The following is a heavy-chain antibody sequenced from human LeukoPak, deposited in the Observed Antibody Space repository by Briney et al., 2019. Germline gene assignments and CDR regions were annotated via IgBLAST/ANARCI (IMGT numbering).Heavy chain of an antibody. V-gene: IGHV1-69*04. CDR1: GGTFSSYA. CDR2: IIPILGIA. D-gene: IGHD6-6*01. CDR3: ARGPVAARGRIHYYFDY. J-gene: IGHJ4*02. Sequence: SVKVSCKASGGTFSSYAISWVRQAPGQGLEWMGRIIPILGIANYAQKFQGRVTITADKSTSTAYMELSSLRSEDTAVYYCARGPVAARGRIHYYFDYWDQGTLVTVSS.